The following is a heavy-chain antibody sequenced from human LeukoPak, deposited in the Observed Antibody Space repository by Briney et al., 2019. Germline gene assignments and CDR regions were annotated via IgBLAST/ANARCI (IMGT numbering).Heavy chain of an antibody. D-gene: IGHD7-27*01. CDR1: GDSVSSNSAA. CDR2: TYYRYKWYN. V-gene: IGHV6-1*01. CDR3: ARERKLGYDAFDI. J-gene: IGHJ3*02. Sequence: SQTLSLTCAISGDSVSSNSAAWNWIRQSPSRGLEWLGRTYYRYKWYNDSAVSVKSRITNNPDTSKNQFTMQLNSVTPEETAVYYCARERKLGYDAFDIWGQGTMVTVSS.